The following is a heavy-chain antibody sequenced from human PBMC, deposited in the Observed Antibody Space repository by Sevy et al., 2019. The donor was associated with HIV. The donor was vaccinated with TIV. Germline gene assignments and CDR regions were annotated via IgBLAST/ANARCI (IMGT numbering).Heavy chain of an antibody. J-gene: IGHJ4*02. Sequence: GGSLRLSCAVSGFTFSRYAMQWVRQAPGKGLEWVAVMSYDGGNKYYADSVKGRFTISRDNSKNTLFLHMNSLRAEDTAVYYCARIGMGQTYGTPPWYRGQGTLVTVSS. D-gene: IGHD3-10*01. V-gene: IGHV3-30-3*01. CDR2: MSYDGGNK. CDR3: ARIGMGQTYGTPPWY. CDR1: GFTFSRYA.